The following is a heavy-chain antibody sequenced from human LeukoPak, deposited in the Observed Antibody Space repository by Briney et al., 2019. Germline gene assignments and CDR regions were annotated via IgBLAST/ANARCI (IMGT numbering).Heavy chain of an antibody. D-gene: IGHD4-17*01. V-gene: IGHV1-2*06. CDR1: GYTFTGYY. CDR2: INPNSGGT. Sequence: ASVKDSCKASGYTFTGYYMHWVRQAPGQGLEWMGRINPNSGGTNYAQKFQGRVTMTRDTSISTAYMELSRLRSDDTAVYYCASSAMTTVITKGDYWGQGTLVTVSS. J-gene: IGHJ4*02. CDR3: ASSAMTTVITKGDY.